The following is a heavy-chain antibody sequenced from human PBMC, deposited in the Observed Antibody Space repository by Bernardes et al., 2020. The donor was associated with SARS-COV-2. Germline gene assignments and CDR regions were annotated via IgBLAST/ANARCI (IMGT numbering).Heavy chain of an antibody. Sequence: GGSLSLSCAASGFTFSTYCMHWVRHLPGKGLVLVARINEHGSYRDYSDSVEGRFTISRDNAKNTLYLQMNSLRAEDTAVYYCGRDLSGMADYWGPGNLVTVAS. CDR2: INEHGSYR. V-gene: IGHV3-74*01. J-gene: IGHJ4*02. D-gene: IGHD3-10*01. CDR3: GRDLSGMADY. CDR1: GFTFSTYC.